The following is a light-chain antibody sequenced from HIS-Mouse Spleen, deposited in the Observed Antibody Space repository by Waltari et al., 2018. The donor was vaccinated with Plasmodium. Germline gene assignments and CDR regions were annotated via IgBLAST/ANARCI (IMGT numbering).Light chain of an antibody. CDR2: QDS. V-gene: IGLV3-1*01. J-gene: IGLJ2*01. CDR1: KLGDKY. Sequence: SYELTQPPSVSVSPGQTASIPCSGAKLGDKYACWYQQKPGQSPVLVLYQDSKRPAGIPGRFSGSNSGNTATLTSGGTQAMDEADYYCQAWDSSTVVFGGGTKLTVL. CDR3: QAWDSSTVV.